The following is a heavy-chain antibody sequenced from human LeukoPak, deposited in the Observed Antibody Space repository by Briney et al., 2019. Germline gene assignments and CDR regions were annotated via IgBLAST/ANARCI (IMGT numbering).Heavy chain of an antibody. CDR1: GYTFTGYY. CDR3: ARGYYCSGGSCYSGPSGGPSYGMDV. CDR2: ISPNSGGT. J-gene: IGHJ6*02. D-gene: IGHD2-15*01. V-gene: IGHV1-2*04. Sequence: ASVKVSCKASGYTFTGYYMHWVRQAPGQGLEWMGWISPNSGGTNYAQKFQGWVTMTRDTSISTAYMELSRLRSDDTAVYYCARGYYCSGGSCYSGPSGGPSYGMDVWGQGTTVTVSS.